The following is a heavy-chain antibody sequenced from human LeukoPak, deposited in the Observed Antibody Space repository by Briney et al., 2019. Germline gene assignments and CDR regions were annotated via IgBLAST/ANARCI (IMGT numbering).Heavy chain of an antibody. Sequence: SLKVSCKASGGTFSRYTFVWVRQAPGQGREWMGGVIPILVTPNYAQKFQGRVTITADESTSTAYMELRSLRSEETAVSYCARALTYYYDTSGYYSTAPPGYWGQGTLVTVSS. J-gene: IGHJ4*02. V-gene: IGHV1-69*13. CDR2: VIPILVTP. D-gene: IGHD3-22*01. CDR3: ARALTYYYDTSGYYSTAPPGY. CDR1: GGTFSRYT.